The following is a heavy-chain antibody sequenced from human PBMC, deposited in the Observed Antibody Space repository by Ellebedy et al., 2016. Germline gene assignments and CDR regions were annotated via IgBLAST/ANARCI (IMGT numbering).Heavy chain of an antibody. J-gene: IGHJ3*02. CDR2: IIPIFGTA. CDR1: GGTFSSYA. V-gene: IGHV1-69*06. CDR3: AILSGSGDAFDI. Sequence: ASVKVSCKASGGTFSSYAISWVRQAPGQGLEWMGGIIPIFGTANYAQKFQGRVTITADKSTSTAYMELSSLGSEDTAVYYCAILSGSGDAFDIWGQGTMVTVSS. D-gene: IGHD1-26*01.